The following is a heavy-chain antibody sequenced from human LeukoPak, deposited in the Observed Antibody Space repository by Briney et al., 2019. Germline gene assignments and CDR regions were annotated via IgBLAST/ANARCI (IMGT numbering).Heavy chain of an antibody. CDR1: GFIFSDYY. D-gene: IGHD3-3*01. V-gene: IGHV3-11*04. CDR3: ARDPFSGNYGPYYYYYMDV. Sequence: GGPLRLSCAASGFIFSDYYMSGIRQPPKKGREWVSYISSSCSTIYYADSEKRRFTISRDNAKNSLYLQMDSLRAEDTAIYFCARDPFSGNYGPYYYYYMDVWGKGTTVTVSS. CDR2: ISSSCSTI. J-gene: IGHJ6*03.